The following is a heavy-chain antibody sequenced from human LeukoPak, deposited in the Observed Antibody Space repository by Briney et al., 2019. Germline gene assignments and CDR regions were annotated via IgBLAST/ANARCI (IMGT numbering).Heavy chain of an antibody. CDR1: GFTFSSYG. J-gene: IGHJ4*02. Sequence: GGSLRLSCAASGFTFSSYGMHWVRQAPGKGLEWVAFIRYDGSNKYYADSVKGRFTISRDNSKNTLYLQMNSLRAEDTAVYYCARDAPGNTALDYWGQGTLVTVSS. CDR3: ARDAPGNTALDY. CDR2: IRYDGSNK. D-gene: IGHD5-18*01. V-gene: IGHV3-30*02.